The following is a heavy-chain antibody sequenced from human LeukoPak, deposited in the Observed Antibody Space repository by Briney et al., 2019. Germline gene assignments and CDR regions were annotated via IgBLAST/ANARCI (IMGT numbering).Heavy chain of an antibody. CDR3: ARGPIYGDYADAFDI. V-gene: IGHV4-34*01. Sequence: SETLSLTCAVYGGSFSGYYWSWIRQPPGKGLEWIGEINHSGSTNYNPSLKSRVTISVDTSKNQFSLKLSSGTAADTAVYYCARGPIYGDYADAFDIWGQGTMVTVSS. D-gene: IGHD4-17*01. J-gene: IGHJ3*02. CDR1: GGSFSGYY. CDR2: INHSGST.